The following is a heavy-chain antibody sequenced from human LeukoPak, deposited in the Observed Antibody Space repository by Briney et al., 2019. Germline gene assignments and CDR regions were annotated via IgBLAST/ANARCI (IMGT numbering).Heavy chain of an antibody. D-gene: IGHD6-6*01. V-gene: IGHV3-64*04. CDR3: GSIGGRSKAAKGDAFDI. J-gene: IGHJ3*02. CDR2: ISFNGGNT. Sequence: GGSLRLSCSASGFIFSSYAMHWVRQAPGKGLEYVSGISFNGGNTYFADSVKGRFTISRDNAQNSMYLQMNSLRAEDTAVYYCGSIGGRSKAAKGDAFDIWGQGTMVTVSS. CDR1: GFIFSSYA.